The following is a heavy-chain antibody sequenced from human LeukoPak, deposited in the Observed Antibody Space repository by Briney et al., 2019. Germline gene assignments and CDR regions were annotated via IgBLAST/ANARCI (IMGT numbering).Heavy chain of an antibody. CDR2: IYTTGST. CDR3: ARSYFIGSYYFDY. V-gene: IGHV4-4*09. CDR1: GGSMSRYY. Sequence: SETLSLTCTVSGGSMSRYYWNWIRQTPGKGLEWIGYIYTTGSTNYNPSLKSRVTISVDTSKNQFSLRLSSVTAADTAVYYCARSYFIGSYYFDYWGQGTLVTVSS. J-gene: IGHJ4*02. D-gene: IGHD2-8*01.